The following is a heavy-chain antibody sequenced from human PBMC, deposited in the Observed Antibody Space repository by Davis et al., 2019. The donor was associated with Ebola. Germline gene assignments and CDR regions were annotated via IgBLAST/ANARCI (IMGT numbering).Heavy chain of an antibody. CDR3: ARASIGRGDY. J-gene: IGHJ4*02. Sequence: PGGSLRLSCAASGFTFSNYWMHWVRQDPGKGLVWVSSINNDGSDTRYADSVKGRFTISRDNAKSTLYLQMNSLRAEDTAVYYCARASIGRGDYWGQGTLVTVSS. CDR1: GFTFSNYW. V-gene: IGHV3-74*01. D-gene: IGHD1-1*01. CDR2: INNDGSDT.